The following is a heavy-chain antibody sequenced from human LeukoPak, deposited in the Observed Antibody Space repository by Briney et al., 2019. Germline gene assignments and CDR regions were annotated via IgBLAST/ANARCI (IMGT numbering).Heavy chain of an antibody. CDR2: INNSGGTT. V-gene: IGHV3-23*01. CDR1: GFTFSTYG. CDR3: AIGPGGLFDY. Sequence: GGSLRLSCAASGFTFSTYGMSWDRQAPGKGLEWVSSINNSGGTTYYADSVKGRFTISRDNSKNTLYLQMNSLRAEDTAVYYCAIGPGGLFDYWGQGTLVTVSS. J-gene: IGHJ4*02. D-gene: IGHD4-23*01.